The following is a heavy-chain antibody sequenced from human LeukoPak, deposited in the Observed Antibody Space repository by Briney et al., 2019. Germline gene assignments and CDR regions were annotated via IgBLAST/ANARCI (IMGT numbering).Heavy chain of an antibody. V-gene: IGHV3-7*04. CDR2: IKQDGSEK. J-gene: IGHJ6*03. CDR3: ARAIAARGYYMDV. Sequence: GGSLRLSCAASGFTLSSYWMSWVRQAPGKGLEWVANIKQDGSEKYYVDSVKGRFTISRDNAKNSLYLQMNSLRAEDTAVYYCARAIAARGYYMDVWGKGTTVTVSS. D-gene: IGHD6-6*01. CDR1: GFTLSSYW.